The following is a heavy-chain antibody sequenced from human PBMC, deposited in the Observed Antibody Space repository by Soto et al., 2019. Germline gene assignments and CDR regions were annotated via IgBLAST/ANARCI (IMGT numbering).Heavy chain of an antibody. D-gene: IGHD4-17*01. J-gene: IGHJ4*02. Sequence: QVQLVESGGGVVQPGGSLRLSCAASGFTFSAFALYWVRQAPGKGLEWLAVISYDGTKKYYADSVRGRFTISRDNSKNTLNLQMNGLTAEDTAVYYCTRDMDYGDRAFGDYWGQGTLVTVSS. CDR1: GFTFSAFA. V-gene: IGHV3-30-3*01. CDR2: ISYDGTKK. CDR3: TRDMDYGDRAFGDY.